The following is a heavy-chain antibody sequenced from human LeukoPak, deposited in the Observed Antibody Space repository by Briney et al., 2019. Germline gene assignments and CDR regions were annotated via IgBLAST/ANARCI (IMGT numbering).Heavy chain of an antibody. J-gene: IGHJ6*02. CDR2: ISSSSSYI. D-gene: IGHD5-12*01. CDR1: GFTFSSYS. CDR3: ARDPPPLRGYSGYDYSYYYGMDV. V-gene: IGHV3-21*01. Sequence: PGGSLRLSCAASGFTFSSYSMNWVRQAPGKELEWVSSISSSSSYIYYADSVKGRFTISRDNAKNSLYLQMNSLRAEDTAVYYCARDPPPLRGYSGYDYSYYYGMDVWGQGTTVTVSS.